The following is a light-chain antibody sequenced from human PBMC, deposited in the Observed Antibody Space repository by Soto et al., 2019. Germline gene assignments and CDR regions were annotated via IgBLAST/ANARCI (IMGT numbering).Light chain of an antibody. CDR2: GAS. Sequence: EIVMTQSPATLSVSQGERATISCRASQSVSSNLAWYQQKPGQPPRLLIYGASTRATGIPARFSGSGSGTEFTLTISSLQSEDFAVYYCQQYNNWPQTFGQGTKVEIK. J-gene: IGKJ1*01. CDR3: QQYNNWPQT. V-gene: IGKV3-15*01. CDR1: QSVSSN.